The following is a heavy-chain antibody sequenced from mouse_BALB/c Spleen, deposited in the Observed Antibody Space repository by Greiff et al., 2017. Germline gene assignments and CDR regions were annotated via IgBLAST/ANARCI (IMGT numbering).Heavy chain of an antibody. Sequence: VQLQQSGAELVKPGASVKLSCTASGFNIKDTYMHWVKQRPEQGLEWIGRIDPANGNTKYDPKFQGKATITADTSSSTAYMELARLTSEDSAIYYCAREGYGNYLAYWGQGTLVTVSA. V-gene: IGHV14-3*02. J-gene: IGHJ3*01. CDR3: AREGYGNYLAY. D-gene: IGHD2-1*01. CDR1: GFNIKDTY. CDR2: IDPANGNT.